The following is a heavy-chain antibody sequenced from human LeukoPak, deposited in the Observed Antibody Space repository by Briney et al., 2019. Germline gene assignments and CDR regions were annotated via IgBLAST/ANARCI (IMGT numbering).Heavy chain of an antibody. V-gene: IGHV3-23*01. D-gene: IGHD3-22*01. CDR3: AKSTLVVKPDAFDI. CDR1: GFTFSSSA. CDR2: ISGSGTGT. Sequence: GGSLRLSCAASGFTFSSSAMSWVRQAPGKGLYWVSAISGSGTGTYYADSVKGRFTISRDNSKNTLYLQMNSLRAEDTAVYYCAKSTLVVKPDAFDIWGQGTMVTVSS. J-gene: IGHJ3*02.